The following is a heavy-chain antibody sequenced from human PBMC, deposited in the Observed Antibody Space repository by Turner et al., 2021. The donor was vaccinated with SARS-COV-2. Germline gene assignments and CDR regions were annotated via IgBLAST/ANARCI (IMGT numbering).Heavy chain of an antibody. CDR1: GGSPTSSNYY. CDR3: ARRYGSRNYFEY. V-gene: IGHV4-39*01. J-gene: IGHJ4*02. D-gene: IGHD3-10*01. Sequence: QLQMHESSTGLVKRSGTLSLACRVSGGSPTSSNYYWGWIRQAPGKGLEWIGDMYYSRNTYYNSSIKSRATISIDTSKKQFSLKLSSVTAADTAVYYCARRYGSRNYFEYWGQGTLVTVSS. CDR2: MYYSRNT.